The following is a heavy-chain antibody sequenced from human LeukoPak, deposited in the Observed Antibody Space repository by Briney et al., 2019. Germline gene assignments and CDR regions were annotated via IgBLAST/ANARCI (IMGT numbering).Heavy chain of an antibody. D-gene: IGHD1-26*01. Sequence: SGPALVKPTQTLTLTCTFSGFSLSTSGMCVSWVRQPPGKALEWLALIDWDDDKYYSTSLKTRLTISKDTSKNQVVLTMTNMDPVDTATYYCARIRDSGSYLGYFDYWGQGTLVTVSS. CDR1: GFSLSTSGMC. J-gene: IGHJ4*02. CDR2: IDWDDDK. CDR3: ARIRDSGSYLGYFDY. V-gene: IGHV2-70*20.